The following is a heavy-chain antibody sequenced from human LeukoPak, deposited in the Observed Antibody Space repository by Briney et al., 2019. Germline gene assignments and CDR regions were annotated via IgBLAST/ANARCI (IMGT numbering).Heavy chain of an antibody. CDR1: GGTFSSYA. D-gene: IGHD3-9*01. Sequence: ASVTVSCTASGGTFSSYAISWVRQAPGQGLEWMGGIIPIFGTANYAQKFQGRVTITADEPTSTAYMELSSLRSEDTAVYYCASHYYDILTGPRPNYYYGMDVWGQGTTVTVSS. V-gene: IGHV1-69*13. J-gene: IGHJ6*02. CDR2: IIPIFGTA. CDR3: ASHYYDILTGPRPNYYYGMDV.